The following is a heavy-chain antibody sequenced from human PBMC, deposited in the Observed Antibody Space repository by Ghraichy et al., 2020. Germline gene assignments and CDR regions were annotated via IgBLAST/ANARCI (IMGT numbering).Heavy chain of an antibody. CDR3: ARGGPYSSSWYYYDSSGYYYWFDP. CDR2: INHSGST. J-gene: IGHJ5*02. V-gene: IGHV4-34*01. CDR1: GGSFSGYY. D-gene: IGHD3-22*01. Sequence: SQTLSLTCAVYGGSFSGYYWSWIRQPPGKGLEWIGEINHSGSTNYNPSLKSRVTISVDTSKNQFSLKLSPVTAADTAVYYCARGGPYSSSWYYYDSSGYYYWFDPWGQGTLVTVSS.